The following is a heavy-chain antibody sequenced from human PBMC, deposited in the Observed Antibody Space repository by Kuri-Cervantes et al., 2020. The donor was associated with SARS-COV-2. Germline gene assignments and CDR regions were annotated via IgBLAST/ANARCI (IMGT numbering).Heavy chain of an antibody. CDR3: AKAVLRFLEWPPDY. CDR1: GFTFDDYA. J-gene: IGHJ4*02. Sequence: GESLKISCAASGFTFDDYAMHWVRQAPGKGLEWVSLISWDGGSTYYADSVKGRFTISRDNSKNPLYLQMNSLRAEDTALYYCAKAVLRFLEWPPDYWGQGTLVTVSS. D-gene: IGHD3-3*01. V-gene: IGHV3-43D*04. CDR2: ISWDGGST.